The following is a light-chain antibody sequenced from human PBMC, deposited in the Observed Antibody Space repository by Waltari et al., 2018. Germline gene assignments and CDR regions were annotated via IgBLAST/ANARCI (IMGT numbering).Light chain of an antibody. CDR3: QQYSSSSRT. CDR2: KAS. CDR1: QSVTNW. V-gene: IGKV1-5*03. J-gene: IGKJ1*01. Sequence: DIHITQSPSTLSASVGDRVTITRRASQSVTNWLAWYQHKPGKAPKVLIYKASSLESGVPSRFSGRGYGTEFTLTINSLQPDDVATYYCQQYSSSSRTFGQGTKVEVK.